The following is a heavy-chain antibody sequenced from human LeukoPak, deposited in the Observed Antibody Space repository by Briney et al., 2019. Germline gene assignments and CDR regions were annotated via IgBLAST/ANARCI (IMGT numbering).Heavy chain of an antibody. D-gene: IGHD5-24*01. CDR2: INPNSGGT. CDR3: ARVSEEMATITFDY. V-gene: IGHV1-2*02. J-gene: IGHJ4*02. CDR1: GYTFTGYY. Sequence: ASVKVSCKASGYTFTGYYMHWVRQAPGQGLEWMGWINPNSGGTNYAQKFQGRVTMTRDTSISTAYMELSRLRSDDTAVYYCARVSEEMATITFDYWGQGTLVTVSS.